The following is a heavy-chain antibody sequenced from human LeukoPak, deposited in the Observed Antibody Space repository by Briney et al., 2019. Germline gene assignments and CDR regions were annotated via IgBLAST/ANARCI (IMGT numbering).Heavy chain of an antibody. CDR1: GYTFTGYY. J-gene: IGHJ4*02. CDR3: ARVLAIFGVVPEGY. D-gene: IGHD3-3*01. CDR2: INPNSGGT. Sequence: EASVKVSCKASGYTFTGYYMHWVRQAPGQGLEWMGWINPNSGGTNYAQKFQGRVTMTRDTSISTAYMELSRLRSDDTAVYYCARVLAIFGVVPEGYWGQGTLVTVSS. V-gene: IGHV1-2*02.